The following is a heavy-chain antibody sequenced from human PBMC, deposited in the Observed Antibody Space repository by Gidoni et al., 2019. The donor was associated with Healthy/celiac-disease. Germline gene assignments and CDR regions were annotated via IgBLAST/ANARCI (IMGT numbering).Heavy chain of an antibody. CDR1: EFTFSSYS. J-gene: IGHJ4*02. Sequence: EVQLVECGGGLVQPGGSLRLYCAASEFTFSSYSMNRVRQAPGKGLECVSYISSSSSTIYYADSVKGRFTISRDNAKNSLYLQMNSLRDEDTAVYYCAIFQYFDYWGQGTLVTVSS. CDR2: ISSSSSTI. CDR3: AIFQYFDY. V-gene: IGHV3-48*02.